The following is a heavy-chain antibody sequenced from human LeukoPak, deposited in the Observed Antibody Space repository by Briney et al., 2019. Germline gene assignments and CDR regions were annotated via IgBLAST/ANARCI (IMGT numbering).Heavy chain of an antibody. CDR3: ARVGGITLALAPSPFPDYNYYYMDV. CDR2: ISSSSSYI. D-gene: IGHD3-10*01. V-gene: IGHV3-21*01. Sequence: PGGSLRLSCAASGFIFSSYSMNWVRQAPGKGLEWVSSISSSSSYIYYADSVNGRFTISRDNAKKALYLQMNSLRAEDTAVCYCARVGGITLALAPSPFPDYNYYYMDVWGKGTTVTVSS. CDR1: GFIFSSYS. J-gene: IGHJ6*03.